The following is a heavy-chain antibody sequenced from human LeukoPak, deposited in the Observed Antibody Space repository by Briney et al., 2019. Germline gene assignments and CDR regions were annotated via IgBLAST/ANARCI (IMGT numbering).Heavy chain of an antibody. CDR1: GGTFSSYA. V-gene: IGHV1-69*04. D-gene: IGHD2-2*02. CDR2: IIPIFGIA. J-gene: IGHJ6*02. CDR3: ARGRYCSSTSCYRDYYYGMDV. Sequence: SVKVSCKASGGTFSSYAISWVRQAPGQGLEWMGRIIPIFGIANYAQKFQGRVTITADRSTSTAYMELSSLRSEDTAVYYCARGRYCSSTSCYRDYYYGMDVWGQGTTVTVSS.